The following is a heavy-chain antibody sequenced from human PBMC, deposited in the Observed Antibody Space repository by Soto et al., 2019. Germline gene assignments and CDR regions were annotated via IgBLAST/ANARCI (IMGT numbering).Heavy chain of an antibody. CDR1: GGSISSGGYS. Sequence: PSETLSLTCAVSGGSISSGGYSWSWIRQPPGKGLEWIGYIYHSGSTYYNPSLKSRVTISVDTSKNQFSLKLSSVTAADTAVYYCARAILGMAVTTAVDWFDPWGQGTLVTVSS. CDR3: ARAILGMAVTTAVDWFDP. J-gene: IGHJ5*02. V-gene: IGHV4-30-2*05. CDR2: IYHSGST. D-gene: IGHD4-17*01.